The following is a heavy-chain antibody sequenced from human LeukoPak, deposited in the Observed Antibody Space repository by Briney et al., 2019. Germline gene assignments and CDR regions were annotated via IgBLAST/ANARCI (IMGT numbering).Heavy chain of an antibody. J-gene: IGHJ6*03. CDR2: IRYDGSNK. CDR1: GFTFSSYG. Sequence: PGGSLRLSCAASGFTFSSYGMHWVRQAPGKGLEWVAFIRYDGSNKYYADSVKGRFTISRDNSKNTLYLQMNSLRAEDTAVYYCAKSGGYCSGGSCYSTYYYMDVWGKGTTVTISS. CDR3: AKSGGYCSGGSCYSTYYYMDV. D-gene: IGHD2-15*01. V-gene: IGHV3-30*02.